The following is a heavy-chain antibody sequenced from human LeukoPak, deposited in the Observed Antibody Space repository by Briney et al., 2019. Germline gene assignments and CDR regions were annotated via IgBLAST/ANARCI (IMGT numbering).Heavy chain of an antibody. CDR3: AREEEGELPDY. D-gene: IGHD1-26*01. Sequence: GGSLRLSCAASGFPFSGYAMHWVRQAPGKGLEWVAIISYDGSIEHYADSVRGRFTVSRDNSKNTLYLQMNSLTTDDTARYFCAREEEGELPDYWGQGTLVTVSS. J-gene: IGHJ4*02. CDR1: GFPFSGYA. CDR2: ISYDGSIE. V-gene: IGHV3-30*03.